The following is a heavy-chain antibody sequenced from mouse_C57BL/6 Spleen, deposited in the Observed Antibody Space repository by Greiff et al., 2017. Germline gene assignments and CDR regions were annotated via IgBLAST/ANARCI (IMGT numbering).Heavy chain of an antibody. CDR1: GYAFSSSW. V-gene: IGHV1-82*01. Sequence: QVQLQQSGPELVKPGASVKISCKASGYAFSSSWMNWVKQRPGKGLEWIGRIYPADGDTNYNGKFKGKATLTADKSSSTAFMQLSSLTSEDSAVXICAKPYDSYHYYAMDYWGQGTSVTVSS. D-gene: IGHD2-3*01. CDR3: AKPYDSYHYYAMDY. J-gene: IGHJ4*01. CDR2: IYPADGDT.